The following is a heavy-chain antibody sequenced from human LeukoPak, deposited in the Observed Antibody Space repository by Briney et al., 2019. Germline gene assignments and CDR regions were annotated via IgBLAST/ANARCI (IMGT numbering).Heavy chain of an antibody. CDR1: GGSISSGGYY. CDR3: ASTDSTHYGSGSYYPFDY. Sequence: PSETLSLTCTVSGGSISSGGYYWSWIRQHPGKGLEWIGYIYYSGSTYYNPSLKSRVTISVDTSKNQFSLKLSSVTAADTAVYYCASTDSTHYGSGSYYPFDYWGQGTLVTVSS. V-gene: IGHV4-31*03. J-gene: IGHJ4*02. D-gene: IGHD3-10*01. CDR2: IYYSGST.